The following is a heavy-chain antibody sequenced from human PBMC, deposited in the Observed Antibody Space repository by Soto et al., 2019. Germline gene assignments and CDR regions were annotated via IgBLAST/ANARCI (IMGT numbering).Heavy chain of an antibody. Sequence: PSETLSLTCTVSGGSISSYYWSWIRQPPGKGLEWIGYIYYSGSTNYNPSLKSRVTISVDTSKNQFSLKLSSVTAADTAVYYCAREGGGNLYRVYYYYGMDVWGQGTTVTVSS. J-gene: IGHJ6*02. CDR2: IYYSGST. D-gene: IGHD2-15*01. CDR1: GGSISSYY. V-gene: IGHV4-59*12. CDR3: AREGGGNLYRVYYYYGMDV.